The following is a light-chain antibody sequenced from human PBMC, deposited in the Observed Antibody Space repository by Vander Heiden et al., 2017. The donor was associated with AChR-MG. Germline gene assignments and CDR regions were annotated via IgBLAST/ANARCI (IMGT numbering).Light chain of an antibody. J-gene: IGKJ2*01. Sequence: DIQMTQSPSSLSASVGDRVTITCRSSQGISDSLAWYQQKPGKAPKLLLYTASKLQSGVPSRCSGSESGADYTLTISSLQPEDFATYYCQQFYSTPPTFGQGTKLEI. CDR1: QGISDS. CDR2: TAS. V-gene: IGKV1-NL1*01. CDR3: QQFYSTPPT.